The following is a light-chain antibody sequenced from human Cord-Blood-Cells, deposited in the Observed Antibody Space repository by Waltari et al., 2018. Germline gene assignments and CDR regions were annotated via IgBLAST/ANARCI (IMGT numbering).Light chain of an antibody. V-gene: IGKV3-11*01. J-gene: IGKJ4*01. CDR2: DAS. CDR1: QIVSSY. Sequence: DIVLPQYTATLALPPGERATLSCRASQIVSSYLAWYQQKPGQAPRLLIYDASNRAPGIPARFSGSGSGTDFTLTISSLEPEDFAVYYCQQRSNWTLTFGGGTKVEIK. CDR3: QQRSNWTLT.